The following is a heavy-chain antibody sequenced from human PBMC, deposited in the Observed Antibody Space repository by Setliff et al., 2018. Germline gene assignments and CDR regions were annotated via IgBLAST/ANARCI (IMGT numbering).Heavy chain of an antibody. J-gene: IGHJ5*02. V-gene: IGHV4-61*09. D-gene: IGHD3-3*01. CDR3: ARGGPTLTISRVLVVSSFDP. CDR1: GGSISSSSYY. Sequence: SETLSLTCTVSGGSISSSSYYWTWIRQSAGKGLEWIGHFYTSGNTNYNPSLKSRVTISVDTSKNQFSLKLSSVTAADTATYYCARGGPTLTISRVLVVSSFDPWGQGSRVTVS. CDR2: FYTSGNT.